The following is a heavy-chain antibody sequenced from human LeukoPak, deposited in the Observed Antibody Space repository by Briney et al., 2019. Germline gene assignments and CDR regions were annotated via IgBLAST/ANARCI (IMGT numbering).Heavy chain of an antibody. CDR1: GGSISSSSYY. CDR3: ARGPAMVEGYYYYGMDV. V-gene: IGHV4-39*07. J-gene: IGHJ6*02. D-gene: IGHD5-18*01. Sequence: SETLSLTCTVSGGSISSSSYYWGWIRQPPGKGLEWIGSIYYSGSTYYNPSLKSRVTISVDTSKNQFSLKLSSVTAADTAVYYCARGPAMVEGYYYYGMDVWGQGTTVTVSS. CDR2: IYYSGST.